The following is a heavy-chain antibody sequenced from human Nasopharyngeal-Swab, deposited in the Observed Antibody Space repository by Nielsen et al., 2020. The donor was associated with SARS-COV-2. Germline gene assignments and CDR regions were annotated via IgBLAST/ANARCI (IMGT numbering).Heavy chain of an antibody. CDR1: GGSISSSSYY. J-gene: IGHJ4*02. Sequence: SETLSLTCTVSGGSISSSSYYWGWIRQPPGKGLEWIGSIYYSGSTYYNPSLKSRVTISVDTSKNQFSLKLSSVTAADTAVYYCARRLVVTPGPSDYWGQGTLVTVSS. CDR3: ARRLVVTPGPSDY. V-gene: IGHV4-39*01. CDR2: IYYSGST. D-gene: IGHD4-23*01.